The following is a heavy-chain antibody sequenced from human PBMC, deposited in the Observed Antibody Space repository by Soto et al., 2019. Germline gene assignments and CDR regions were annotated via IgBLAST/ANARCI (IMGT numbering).Heavy chain of an antibody. D-gene: IGHD3-10*01. J-gene: IGHJ4*02. V-gene: IGHV1-69*02. CDR2: IIPILGIA. CDR1: GGTFSSYT. CDR3: APGPFGESSFDY. Sequence: GASVKVSCKASGGTFSSYTISWVRQAPGQGLEWMGRIIPILGIANYAQKFQGRVTITADKSTSTAYMELSSLRSEDTAVYYCAPGPFGESSFDYWGQGTLVTVSS.